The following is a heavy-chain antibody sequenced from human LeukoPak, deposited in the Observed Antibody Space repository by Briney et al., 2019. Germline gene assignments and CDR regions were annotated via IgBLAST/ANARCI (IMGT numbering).Heavy chain of an antibody. Sequence: GGSLRLSCAASGFTFTSYAMSWVRQAPGKGLEWVAVISYDGSNKYYADSVKGRFTFSRDNSKNTLYLQMNSLRAEDTAVYYCAKEYCSNSVCHSLDYWGQGTLVTVSS. D-gene: IGHD2-8*01. V-gene: IGHV3-30*18. CDR2: ISYDGSNK. CDR1: GFTFTSYA. CDR3: AKEYCSNSVCHSLDY. J-gene: IGHJ4*02.